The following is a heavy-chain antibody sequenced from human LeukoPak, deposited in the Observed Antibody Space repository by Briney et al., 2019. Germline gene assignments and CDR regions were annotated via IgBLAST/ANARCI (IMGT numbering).Heavy chain of an antibody. J-gene: IGHJ5*02. Sequence: SETLSLTCAVYGGSFSGYYWSWIRQPPGKGLEWIGEINHNGSTNYNPSLKSRVTISVDTSKNQFSLKLSSVTAADTAVYYCARGTGLLWFGEQKNNWFDPWGQGTLVTVSS. V-gene: IGHV4-34*01. CDR1: GGSFSGYY. D-gene: IGHD3-10*01. CDR3: ARGTGLLWFGEQKNNWFDP. CDR2: INHNGST.